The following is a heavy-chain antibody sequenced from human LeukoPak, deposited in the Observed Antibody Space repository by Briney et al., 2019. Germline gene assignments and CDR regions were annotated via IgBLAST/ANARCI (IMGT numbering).Heavy chain of an antibody. J-gene: IGHJ5*02. CDR1: GYTFTGYY. D-gene: IGHD6-19*01. V-gene: IGHV1-2*02. Sequence: GASVKVSCKASGYTFTGYYMHWVRQAPGQGLEWMGWINPNSGGTNYAQKFQGRVTMTSDTSISTAYMELSRLRSDDTAVYYCARDSGIAVAGLLTLKFDPWGQGTLVTVSS. CDR3: ARDSGIAVAGLLTLKFDP. CDR2: INPNSGGT.